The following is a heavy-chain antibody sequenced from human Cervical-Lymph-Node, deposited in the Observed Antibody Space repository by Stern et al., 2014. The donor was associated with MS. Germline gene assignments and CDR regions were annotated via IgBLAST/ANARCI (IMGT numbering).Heavy chain of an antibody. CDR1: EYTHNNYL. J-gene: IGHJ6*02. D-gene: IGHD2-15*01. CDR2: INPSGAT. V-gene: IGHV1-46*02. Sequence: EQLVQSGSEVKKPGASVKVSCKASEYTHNNYLIHWVRQAPGQRHDWMGVINPSGATNYAQKVQDRVTMTTDASTSTFYMELSRLRSEDTAVYYCAVRYCSGGRCYSVPDVWGQGTTVIVSS. CDR3: AVRYCSGGRCYSVPDV.